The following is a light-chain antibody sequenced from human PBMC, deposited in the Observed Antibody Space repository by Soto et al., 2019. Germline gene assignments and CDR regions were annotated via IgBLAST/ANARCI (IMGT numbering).Light chain of an antibody. Sequence: VLTQPASVSGSPGQSITISCTGTSSDVGGYNYVSWYQQHPGKAPKLMIYEVSNRPSGVSNRFSGSKSGYTASLTISGLQAEDEADYYCSSYTTSSTLYVFGSGTKV. CDR2: EVS. V-gene: IGLV2-14*01. CDR1: SSDVGGYNY. J-gene: IGLJ1*01. CDR3: SSYTTSSTLYV.